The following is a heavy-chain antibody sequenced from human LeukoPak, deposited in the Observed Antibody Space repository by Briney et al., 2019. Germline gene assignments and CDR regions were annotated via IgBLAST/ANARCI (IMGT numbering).Heavy chain of an antibody. CDR2: INHSGST. Sequence: SETLSLTCAVYGGSFSGYYWTWIRQPPGKGLEWIGEINHSGSTNYNPSLKSRVTISVGTSKNQFSLKLSSVTAADTAVYYCASFTPIAAAGTEGVDYWGQGTLVTVSS. V-gene: IGHV4-34*01. D-gene: IGHD6-13*01. CDR1: GGSFSGYY. J-gene: IGHJ4*02. CDR3: ASFTPIAAAGTEGVDY.